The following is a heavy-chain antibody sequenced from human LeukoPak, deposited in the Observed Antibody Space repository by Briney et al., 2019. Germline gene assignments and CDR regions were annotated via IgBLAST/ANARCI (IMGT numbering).Heavy chain of an antibody. CDR3: ARDRSGWYHWFDP. CDR2: IYHSGST. Sequence: PSGTLSLTCAVSGGSISSSNWWSWVRQPPGKGLEWIGEIYHSGSTNYNPSLKSRVTISVDKSKNQFSLKLSSVTAADTAVYYCARDRSGWYHWFDPWGQGTLATVSS. V-gene: IGHV4-4*02. D-gene: IGHD6-19*01. CDR1: GGSISSSNW. J-gene: IGHJ5*02.